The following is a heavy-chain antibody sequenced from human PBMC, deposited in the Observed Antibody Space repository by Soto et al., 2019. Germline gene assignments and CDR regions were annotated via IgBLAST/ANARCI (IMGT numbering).Heavy chain of an antibody. D-gene: IGHD3-3*01. CDR2: IRSKAYGGTT. CDR1: GFTFGDYA. V-gene: IGHV3-49*03. Sequence: EVQLVESGGGLVQPGRSLRLSCTASGFTFGDYAMSWFRQAPGKGLEWVGFIRSKAYGGTTEYAASVKGRFTISRDDSKSIAYLQMNSLKTEDTAVYYCTRDHPYYDFWSGSTPRYQYYWGQGTLVTVSS. CDR3: TRDHPYYDFWSGSTPRYQYY. J-gene: IGHJ4*02.